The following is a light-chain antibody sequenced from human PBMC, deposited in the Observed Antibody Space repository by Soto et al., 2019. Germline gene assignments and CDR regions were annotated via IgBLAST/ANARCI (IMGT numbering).Light chain of an antibody. Sequence: EIVVTQSPATLSVSPRERVTLSCRASQSGSSSLAWYQQRPGQAPRLLIYDTSTRAAGIAARFSGSGSGTEFTLTISSLQSEDSAVYYCQQYVHWPPGAFGQGTTVEIK. CDR2: DTS. J-gene: IGKJ1*01. V-gene: IGKV3-15*01. CDR3: QQYVHWPPGA. CDR1: QSGSSS.